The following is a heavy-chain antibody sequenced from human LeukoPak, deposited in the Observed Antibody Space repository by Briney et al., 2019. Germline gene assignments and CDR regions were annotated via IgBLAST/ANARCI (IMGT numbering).Heavy chain of an antibody. Sequence: ASVKVSCKASGYTFTSYGISWVRQAPGQGLEWMGWISAYNGNTNYAQKLQGRVTMTTDTSTSTAYMELRSLRSDDTAVYYCARRGRVEEGRYFDWSYTQGWFDPWGQGTLVTVSS. CDR3: ARRGRVEEGRYFDWSYTQGWFDP. J-gene: IGHJ5*02. D-gene: IGHD3-9*01. CDR1: GYTFTSYG. CDR2: ISAYNGNT. V-gene: IGHV1-18*01.